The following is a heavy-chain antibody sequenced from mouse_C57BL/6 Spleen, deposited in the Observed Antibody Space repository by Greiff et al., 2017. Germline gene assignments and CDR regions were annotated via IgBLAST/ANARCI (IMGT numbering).Heavy chain of an antibody. CDR1: GYTFTSYW. D-gene: IGHD1-1*01. CDR3: ASRPTVVATPFAY. CDR2: IDPSDSYT. Sequence: VQLQQSGAELVKPGASVKLSCKASGYTFTSYWMQWVKQRPGQGLEWIGEIDPSDSYTNYNQKFKGKATLTVDTSSSTAYMQLSSLTSEDSAVYYCASRPTVVATPFAYWGQGTLVTVSA. V-gene: IGHV1-50*01. J-gene: IGHJ3*01.